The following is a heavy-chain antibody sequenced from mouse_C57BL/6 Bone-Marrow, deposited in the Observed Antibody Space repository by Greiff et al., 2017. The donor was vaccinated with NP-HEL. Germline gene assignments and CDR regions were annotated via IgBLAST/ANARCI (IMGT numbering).Heavy chain of an antibody. Sequence: VQLKESGPGLVKPSQSLFLTCSITGFPITSGYYWIWIRQPPGKPLEWMGYITHSGETFYNPSLQSPISITRETSKNQFFLHLNSVTPEDTAMYYCAGGSGYAMDYWGQGTSVTVSS. V-gene: IGHV12-3*01. J-gene: IGHJ4*01. D-gene: IGHD3-2*02. CDR3: AGGSGYAMDY. CDR1: GFPITSGYY. CDR2: ITHSGET.